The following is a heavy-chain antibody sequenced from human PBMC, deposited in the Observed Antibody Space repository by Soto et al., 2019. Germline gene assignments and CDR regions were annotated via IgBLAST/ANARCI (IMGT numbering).Heavy chain of an antibody. CDR2: ISGSGEST. J-gene: IGHJ4*02. CDR1: GFTFSNYA. CDR3: AKGGGSCCFDC. D-gene: IGHD2-15*01. V-gene: IGHV3-23*01. Sequence: GGSLRLSCAASGFTFSNYAMIWVRQAPGKGLEWVSAISGSGESTFYGDSVKGRFTVSRDNSKNTLYLQMNSLGVEDTAEYYCAKGGGSCCFDCWGQGTLVTSPQ.